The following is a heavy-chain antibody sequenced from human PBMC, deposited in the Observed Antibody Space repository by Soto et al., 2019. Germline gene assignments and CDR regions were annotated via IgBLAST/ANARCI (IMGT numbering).Heavy chain of an antibody. Sequence: EVQLLESGGGLVQPGGSLRLSCADSGFTFSSYAMGWVRQAPGKGLEWVSAVSAGGTSAYYVASVEGRFTISRDNSKNTLYLQMNSLRVEDTARYYCADRCSGGRCSPFDNWGQGTLVTVAS. J-gene: IGHJ4*02. CDR2: VSAGGTSA. CDR3: ADRCSGGRCSPFDN. V-gene: IGHV3-23*01. D-gene: IGHD2-15*01. CDR1: GFTFSSYA.